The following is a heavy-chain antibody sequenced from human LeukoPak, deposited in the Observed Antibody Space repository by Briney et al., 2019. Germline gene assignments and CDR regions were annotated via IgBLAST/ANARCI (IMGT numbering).Heavy chain of an antibody. Sequence: ASVKVSCKASGYTFTSYGISWVRQAPGQGLEWMGWVSAYNGNTNYAQKLQGRVTMTTDTSTSTAYMEPRSLRSDDTAVYYCARDGHCSGGSCYSEPLYYYYGMDVWGQGTTVTVSS. D-gene: IGHD2-15*01. V-gene: IGHV1-18*01. CDR1: GYTFTSYG. CDR2: VSAYNGNT. J-gene: IGHJ6*02. CDR3: ARDGHCSGGSCYSEPLYYYYGMDV.